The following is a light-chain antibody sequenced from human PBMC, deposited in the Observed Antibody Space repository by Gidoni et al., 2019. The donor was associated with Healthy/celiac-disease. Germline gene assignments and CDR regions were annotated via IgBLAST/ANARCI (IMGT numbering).Light chain of an antibody. J-gene: IGKJ4*01. CDR3: QQRSNWPLT. V-gene: IGKV3-11*01. CDR2: DAS. CDR1: QSVSSY. Sequence: DIVLTPSPATLSLSPGERATLPCRASQSVSSYLAWYQQKPGQAPRLLIYDASNRATGIPARFSGRGSGTDFTLTISSLEPEDFAVYYCQQRSNWPLTFGGXTKVEIK.